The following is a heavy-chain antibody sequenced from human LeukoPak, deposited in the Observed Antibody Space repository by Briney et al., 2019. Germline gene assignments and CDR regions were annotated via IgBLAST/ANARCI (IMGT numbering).Heavy chain of an antibody. CDR2: IYYSGST. D-gene: IGHD4-17*01. Sequence: SQTLSLTCTVSGGSISSGDYYWGWIRQPPGKGLEWIGYIYYSGSTSYNPSLKSRVAISVDTSKNQFSLKLSSVTAADTAVYYCARSIASGDYVDYWGQGTLVTVSS. V-gene: IGHV4-30-4*01. CDR3: ARSIASGDYVDY. J-gene: IGHJ4*02. CDR1: GGSISSGDYY.